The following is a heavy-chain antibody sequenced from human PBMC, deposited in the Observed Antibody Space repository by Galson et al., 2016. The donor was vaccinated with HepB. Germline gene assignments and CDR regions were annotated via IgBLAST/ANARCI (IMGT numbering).Heavy chain of an antibody. CDR1: GDSISNTDFY. J-gene: IGHJ4*02. D-gene: IGHD1-26*01. V-gene: IGHV4-39*07. Sequence: SETLSLTCTVSGDSISNTDFYWAWIRQPPGKGLQWIGTVYYTGSTYYNASLQSRSTISVDTSHNHFSLRLSSVTAAATAFYYCARGPLGQIGSTYFDYWGRGTLVTVSS. CDR3: ARGPLGQIGSTYFDY. CDR2: VYYTGST.